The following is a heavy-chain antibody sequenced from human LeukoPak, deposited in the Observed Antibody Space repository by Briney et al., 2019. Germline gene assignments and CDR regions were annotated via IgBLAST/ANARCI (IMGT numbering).Heavy chain of an antibody. J-gene: IGHJ6*02. D-gene: IGHD3-3*02. CDR3: AKVHLNYYYKGMDV. CDR2: ISNSGGST. Sequence: QSGGSLRLSCAASGFTFSIYAMSWVRQAPGKGMEWVSSISNSGGSTYYVDSVKGRFTISRDNSKNTLYLQMNSLRAEDTAIYFCAKVHLNYYYKGMDVWGQGTTVSVSS. V-gene: IGHV3-23*01. CDR1: GFTFSIYA.